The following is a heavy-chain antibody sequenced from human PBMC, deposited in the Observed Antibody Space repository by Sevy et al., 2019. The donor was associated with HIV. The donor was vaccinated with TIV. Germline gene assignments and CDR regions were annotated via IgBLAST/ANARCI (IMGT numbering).Heavy chain of an antibody. Sequence: GGSLRLSCAASGFTFSSYSMNWVRQAPGKGLEWVSSISSSSSYIYYADSVKGRFTISRDNAKNSLYPQMNSLRAEDTAVYYCARDRGYSGYLYFDYWGQGTLVTVSS. J-gene: IGHJ4*02. V-gene: IGHV3-21*01. CDR2: ISSSSSYI. CDR3: ARDRGYSGYLYFDY. D-gene: IGHD5-12*01. CDR1: GFTFSSYS.